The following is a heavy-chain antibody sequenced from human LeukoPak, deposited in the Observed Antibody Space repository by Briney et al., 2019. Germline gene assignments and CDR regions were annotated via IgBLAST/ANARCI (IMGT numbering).Heavy chain of an antibody. CDR1: GYTFTSYY. Sequence: ASVKVSCKASGYTFTSYYMHWVRQAPGQGLDWMGIINPSGGSTSYAQKFQGRVTMTRDTSTSTVYMELSSLRSEDTAVYYCAGEEDQWLLGYWGQGTLVTVSS. CDR2: INPSGGST. CDR3: AGEEDQWLLGY. V-gene: IGHV1-46*01. J-gene: IGHJ4*02. D-gene: IGHD6-19*01.